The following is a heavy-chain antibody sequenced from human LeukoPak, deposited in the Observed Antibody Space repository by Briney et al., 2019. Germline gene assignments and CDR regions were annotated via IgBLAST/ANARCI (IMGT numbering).Heavy chain of an antibody. CDR2: ISGSGGST. CDR1: GFTFSSYA. Sequence: PGESLRLSCAASGFTFSSYAMSWVRQAPGKGLEWVSAISGSGGSTYYADSVKGRFTISRDNFKSTLYLQMNSLRAEDTAVYYCAKGLTWDSTSCSDWGQGTLVTVSS. V-gene: IGHV3-23*01. D-gene: IGHD2-2*01. CDR3: AKGLTWDSTSCSD. J-gene: IGHJ4*02.